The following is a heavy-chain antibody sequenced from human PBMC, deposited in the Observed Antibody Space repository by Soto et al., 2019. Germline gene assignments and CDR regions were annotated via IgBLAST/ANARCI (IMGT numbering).Heavy chain of an antibody. CDR3: ARGREYCSSTSCYGEDAFDI. J-gene: IGHJ3*02. Sequence: ASVKVSCKASGYTFTSYDINWVRQATGQGLKWMGWMNPNSGNTGYAQKFQGRVTMTRNTSISTAYMELSSLRSEDTAVYYCARGREYCSSTSCYGEDAFDIWGQGTMVTV. D-gene: IGHD2-2*01. CDR2: MNPNSGNT. V-gene: IGHV1-8*01. CDR1: GYTFTSYD.